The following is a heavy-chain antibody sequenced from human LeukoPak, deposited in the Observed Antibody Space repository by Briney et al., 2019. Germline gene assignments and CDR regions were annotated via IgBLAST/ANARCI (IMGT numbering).Heavy chain of an antibody. CDR2: IYYSGST. V-gene: IGHV4-39*01. CDR1: GGSISSSSYC. Sequence: SETLSLTCTVSGGSISSSSYCWGWIRQPPGKGLEWVGSIYYSGSTYYNPSLKSRFTISVDTSKNQFSLKLSSVTAAATAVYPCAGHRNFLPAAFDYGGGGPWVPVSS. CDR3: AGHRNFLPAAFDY. D-gene: IGHD2-2*01. J-gene: IGHJ4*02.